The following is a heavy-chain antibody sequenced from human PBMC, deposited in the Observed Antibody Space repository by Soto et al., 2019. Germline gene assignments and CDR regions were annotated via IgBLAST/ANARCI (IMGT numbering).Heavy chain of an antibody. Sequence: SETLSLTCAVYGGSFSGYYWSWIRQPPGKGLEWIGEINHSGSTNYNPSLKSRVTISVDTSKNQFSLKLSSVTAADTAVYYCARAPGGYHSNWLDPWGQGTLVTV. D-gene: IGHD5-18*01. J-gene: IGHJ5*02. V-gene: IGHV4-34*01. CDR1: GGSFSGYY. CDR2: INHSGST. CDR3: ARAPGGYHSNWLDP.